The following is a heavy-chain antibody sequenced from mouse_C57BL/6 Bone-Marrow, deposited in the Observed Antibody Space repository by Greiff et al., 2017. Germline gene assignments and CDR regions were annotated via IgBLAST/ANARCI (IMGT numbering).Heavy chain of an antibody. CDR2: IYPGSGNT. CDR1: GYTFTDYY. D-gene: IGHD2-3*01. CDR3: ARNDGYYSDY. J-gene: IGHJ2*01. V-gene: IGHV1-76*01. Sequence: QVQLQQSGAELVRPGASVKLSCKASGYTFTDYYINWVKQRPGQGLEWIARIYPGSGNTYYNEKFKGKATLTADKSSSTAYMQLSSLTSEDSAVYFCARNDGYYSDYWGQGTTLTVSS.